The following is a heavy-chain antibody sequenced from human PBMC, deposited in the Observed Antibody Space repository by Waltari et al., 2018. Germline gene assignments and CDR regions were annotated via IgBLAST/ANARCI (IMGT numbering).Heavy chain of an antibody. CDR3: ARDMDFWSGSPFDY. Sequence: EVQLVESGGGLVQPGGSLRLSCAASGFTVSSNYMSWVGQAPGKGLEWVSVIYSGGSTYYADSVKGRFTISRDNSKNTLYLQMNSLRAEDTAVYYCARDMDFWSGSPFDYWGQGTLVTVSS. CDR2: IYSGGST. V-gene: IGHV3-66*02. D-gene: IGHD3-3*01. J-gene: IGHJ4*02. CDR1: GFTVSSNY.